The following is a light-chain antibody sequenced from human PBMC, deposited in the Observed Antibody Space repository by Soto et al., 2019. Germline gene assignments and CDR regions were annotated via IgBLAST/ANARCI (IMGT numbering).Light chain of an antibody. J-gene: IGKJ3*01. V-gene: IGKV1-27*01. Sequence: DIQMTQSPSSLSASVGDRVSITCRASQGISNYLAWYQQKPGKVPKLLIYTTSTLRSGGPSRFSGSGSGTDFTLNISSLQPEDVAPYYCQKYNSAPPPFGPGTRVDI. CDR3: QKYNSAPPP. CDR2: TTS. CDR1: QGISNY.